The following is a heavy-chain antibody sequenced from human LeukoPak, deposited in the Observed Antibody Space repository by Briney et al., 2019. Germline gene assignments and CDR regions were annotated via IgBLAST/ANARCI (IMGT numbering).Heavy chain of an antibody. CDR3: ARGPSPYYDILTGYSQYYFDY. CDR2: INHSGST. D-gene: IGHD3-9*01. J-gene: IGHJ4*02. Sequence: PSETLSLTCTVSGGSVSSSDYYWGWIRQPPGKGLAWIGEINHSGSTNYNPSLKSRVTISADTSKNQFSLKLSSVTAADTAVYYCARGPSPYYDILTGYSQYYFDYWGQGTLVTVSS. V-gene: IGHV4-39*07. CDR1: GGSVSSSDYY.